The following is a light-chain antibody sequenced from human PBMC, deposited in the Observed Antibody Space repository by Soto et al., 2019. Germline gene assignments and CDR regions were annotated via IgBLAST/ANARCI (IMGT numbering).Light chain of an antibody. CDR3: QQYGSSPWT. J-gene: IGKJ1*01. CDR1: QSVSSSY. V-gene: IGKV3-20*01. CDR2: GAS. Sequence: EIVLTQSPGTLSLSPGEGATLSCRASQSVSSSYLAWYQQKPGQAPRLLIYGASSRATGIPGRFSGSGSGTDFTLTISRLEPDDFAVYYCQQYGSSPWTFGQGTKVEFK.